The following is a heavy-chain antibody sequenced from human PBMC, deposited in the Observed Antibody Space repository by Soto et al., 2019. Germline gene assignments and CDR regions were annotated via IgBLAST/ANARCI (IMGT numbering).Heavy chain of an antibody. CDR1: GFTFSSYW. D-gene: IGHD3-3*01. J-gene: IGHJ4*02. V-gene: IGHV3-74*01. CDR3: ERGAFGAYYLDY. CDR2: IKGDGITT. Sequence: VQLVDSGGGLVQPGGSLRLSCAASGFTFSSYWIHWVRQAPGEGLVWVSRIKGDGITTNYADSVKGRITISRDYAKNTVFMQMNSLRAEDTAVYYGERGAFGAYYLDYWGQGTLVTVSS.